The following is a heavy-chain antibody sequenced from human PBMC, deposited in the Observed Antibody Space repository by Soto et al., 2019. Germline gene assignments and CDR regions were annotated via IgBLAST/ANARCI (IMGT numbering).Heavy chain of an antibody. J-gene: IGHJ4*02. CDR2: IYPSGST. CDR1: GGSISGHS. CDR3: VRGRSYSVYDF. V-gene: IGHV4-4*07. D-gene: IGHD5-12*01. Sequence: SETLSLTFTVSGGSISGHSWIWVRQPAGRGLEWIGHIYPSGSTSYNPSLRSRVTMSLDTPNNQIFLNLTSVTAADTAVFYCVRGRSYSVYDFWGPGTLVTVSS.